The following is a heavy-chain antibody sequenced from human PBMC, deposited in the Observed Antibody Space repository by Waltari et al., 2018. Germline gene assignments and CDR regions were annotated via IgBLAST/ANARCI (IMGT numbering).Heavy chain of an antibody. V-gene: IGHV4-61*02. CDR1: GGSISSGSYY. J-gene: IGHJ4*02. CDR3: ARDSSSWYYFDY. CDR2: IYTSGST. Sequence: QVQLQESGPGLVKPSQTLSLTCTVSGGSISSGSYYWRWIRQPAGKGLEWIGRIYTSGSTTYNPSLQSRVTRSVDTSKNQFSLKLSSVTAADTAVYYCARDSSSWYYFDYWGQGTLVTVSS. D-gene: IGHD6-13*01.